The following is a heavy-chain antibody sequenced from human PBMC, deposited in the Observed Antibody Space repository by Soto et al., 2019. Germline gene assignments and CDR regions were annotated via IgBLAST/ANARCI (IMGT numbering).Heavy chain of an antibody. CDR3: AKDVIVGATTHYYGMDV. D-gene: IGHD1-26*01. CDR2: ISYDGSNK. J-gene: IGHJ6*02. V-gene: IGHV3-30*18. CDR1: GFTFSSYG. Sequence: PGGSLRLSCAASGFTFSSYGMRWVRQAPGKGLEWVAVISYDGSNKYYADSVKGRFTISRDNSKNTLYLQMNSLRAEDTAVYYCAKDVIVGATTHYYGMDVWGRGTTVTVSS.